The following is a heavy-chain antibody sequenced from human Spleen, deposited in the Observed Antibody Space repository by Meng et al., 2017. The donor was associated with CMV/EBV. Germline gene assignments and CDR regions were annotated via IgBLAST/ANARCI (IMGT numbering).Heavy chain of an antibody. V-gene: IGHV4-39*02. D-gene: IGHD3-3*01. CDR1: GGSINSSTCF. J-gene: IGHJ4*02. CDR2: VYYSGRT. Sequence: SGGSINSSTCFGGWIRQPPGTGLGWIGSVYYSGRTYYSPSLKSRVSISVDTSNDHFSLRLSSVTAADTAVYYCASQSYDFWTGSNDYWGQGTLVTVSS. CDR3: ASQSYDFWTGSNDY.